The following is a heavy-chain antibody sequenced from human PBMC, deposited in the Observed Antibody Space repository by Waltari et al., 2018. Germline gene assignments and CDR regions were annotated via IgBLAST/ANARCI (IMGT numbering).Heavy chain of an antibody. Sequence: QVQLVQSGAEVKKPGASVKVSCQVSGYTLTELSMHWVRQAPGKGLEWMGGVDPEDGETIYAQKFQGRVTMTEDTSTDTAYMELSSLRSEDTAVYYCATARLEIVGALKSWDAFDIWGQGTMVTVSS. D-gene: IGHD1-26*01. CDR2: VDPEDGET. CDR1: GYTLTELS. CDR3: ATARLEIVGALKSWDAFDI. V-gene: IGHV1-24*01. J-gene: IGHJ3*02.